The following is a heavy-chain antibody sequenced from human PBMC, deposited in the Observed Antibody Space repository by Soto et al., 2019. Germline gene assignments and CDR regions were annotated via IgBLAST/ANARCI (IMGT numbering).Heavy chain of an antibody. J-gene: IGHJ4*02. CDR2: IYYSGST. D-gene: IGHD4-4*01. CDR3: ARVGPYRNLDY. Sequence: SETLSLTCTVSGGSISRYYWSWIRQPPGKGLEWIGYIYYSGSTNYNPSLKSRVTISVDTSKNQFSLKLSSATAADTAVYYCARVGPYRNLDYWGQGTLVTVSS. V-gene: IGHV4-59*01. CDR1: GGSISRYY.